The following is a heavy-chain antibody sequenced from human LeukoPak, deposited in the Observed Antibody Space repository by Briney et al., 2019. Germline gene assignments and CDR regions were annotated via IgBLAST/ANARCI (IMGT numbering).Heavy chain of an antibody. J-gene: IGHJ4*02. CDR1: GFTVSSNY. Sequence: GGSLRLSCAASGFTVSSNYMSWVRQAPGKGLEWVSVIYSGGSTYYADSVKGRFTISRDNSKNTLYLQMDSLRAEDTAVYYCARGSIAVVVAATPYDCWGQGTLVTVSS. CDR2: IYSGGST. V-gene: IGHV3-53*01. D-gene: IGHD2-15*01. CDR3: ARGSIAVVVAATPYDC.